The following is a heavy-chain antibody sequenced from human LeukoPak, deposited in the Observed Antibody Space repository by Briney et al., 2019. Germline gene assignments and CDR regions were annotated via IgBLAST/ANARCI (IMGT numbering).Heavy chain of an antibody. Sequence: SETLSLTCTVSGYSIMSTFYWGWIRQSPGKGLEWIGNVYHSGSTYSNPSLRSRVTISVDTSKNQFSLKLSSVTAADTAVYYCARVSDDEHGGTSSAIYFESWGQGTVVTVSS. CDR1: GYSIMSTFY. CDR2: VYHSGST. J-gene: IGHJ4*02. D-gene: IGHD1-7*01. V-gene: IGHV4-38-2*02. CDR3: ARVSDDEHGGTSSAIYFES.